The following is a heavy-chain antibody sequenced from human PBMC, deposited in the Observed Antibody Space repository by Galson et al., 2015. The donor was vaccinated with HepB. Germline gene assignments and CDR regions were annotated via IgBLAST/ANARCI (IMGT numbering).Heavy chain of an antibody. CDR3: VRGPYYDHFDY. Sequence: APGKGLEWVSYISSSGSTIYYADSVRGRFTISRDNAKSSLYLQMNNLRAGDTAVYYCVRGPYYDHFDYWGQGALVTVSS. V-gene: IGHV3-48*03. J-gene: IGHJ4*02. D-gene: IGHD1-26*01. CDR2: ISSSGSTI.